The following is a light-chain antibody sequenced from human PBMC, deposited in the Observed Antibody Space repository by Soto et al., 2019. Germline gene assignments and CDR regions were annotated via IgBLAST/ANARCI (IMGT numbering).Light chain of an antibody. CDR3: QQYASSPRT. CDR1: QSVTNNY. J-gene: IGKJ1*01. Sequence: EILLTQSPGTLSLSPGERATLSCRASQSVTNNYLAWYQQKPGQAPRLLIYGASSRATGIPDRFSGSGSGTDFALTISRLESEDFAVYYCQQYASSPRTFGQGTKVEIK. V-gene: IGKV3-20*01. CDR2: GAS.